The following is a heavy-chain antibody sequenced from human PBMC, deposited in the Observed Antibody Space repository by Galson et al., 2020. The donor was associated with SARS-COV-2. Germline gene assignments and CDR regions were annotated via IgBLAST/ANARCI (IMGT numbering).Heavy chain of an antibody. CDR1: SGPFYGYY. J-gene: IGHJ4*02. D-gene: IGHD3-16*01. Sequence: ETSETLSLTCAVDSGPFYGYYWTWIRQPPGKGLEWVVERTPSGATNYNPSLKSRLTLSADPSKNQFSLKLASLTAADTAMFYCARGRETGPGGFYFDAWGQGTRVTVSS. CDR3: ARGRETGPGGFYFDA. CDR2: RTPSGAT. V-gene: IGHV4-34*01.